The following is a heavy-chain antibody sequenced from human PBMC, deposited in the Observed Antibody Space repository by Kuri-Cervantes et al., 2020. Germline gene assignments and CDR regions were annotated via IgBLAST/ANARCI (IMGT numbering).Heavy chain of an antibody. CDR2: IKEDGRDK. V-gene: IGHV3-7*01. CDR1: GFTFSSYW. J-gene: IGHJ4*02. Sequence: LSLTCAASGFTFSSYWMTWVRRAPGKGLEWVANIKEDGRDKYYVDSLKGRFTISRDNAKNSLYLQMNSLRVEDTAVYYCARAPRGHYFDYWGQGTLVTVSS. CDR3: ARAPRGHYFDY.